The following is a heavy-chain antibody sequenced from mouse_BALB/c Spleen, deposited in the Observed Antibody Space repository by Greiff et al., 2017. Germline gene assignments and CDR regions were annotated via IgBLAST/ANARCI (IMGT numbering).Heavy chain of an antibody. V-gene: IGHV3-2*02. CDR3: ARDDGAWFAY. CDR2: ISYSGST. J-gene: IGHJ3*01. D-gene: IGHD2-12*01. CDR1: GYSITSDYA. Sequence: EVQLQESGPGLVKPSQSLSLTCTVTGYSITSDYAWNWIRQFPGNKLEWMGYISYSGSTSYNPSLKSRISITRDTSKNQFFLQLNSVTTEDTATYYCARDDGAWFAYWGQGTLVTVSA.